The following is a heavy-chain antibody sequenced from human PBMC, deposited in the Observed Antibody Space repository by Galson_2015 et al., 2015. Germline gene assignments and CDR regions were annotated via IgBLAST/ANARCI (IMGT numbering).Heavy chain of an antibody. J-gene: IGHJ6*02. D-gene: IGHD1-26*01. CDR2: ISSSSSYI. CDR3: ARVKRNVGAKDTPDYGMDV. V-gene: IGHV3-21*01. CDR1: GFTFSSYS. Sequence: SLRLSCAASGFTFSSYSMNWVRQAPGKGLEWVSSISSSSSYIYYADSVKGRFTISRDNAKNSLYLQMNSLRAEDTAVYYCARVKRNVGAKDTPDYGMDVWGQGTTVTVSS.